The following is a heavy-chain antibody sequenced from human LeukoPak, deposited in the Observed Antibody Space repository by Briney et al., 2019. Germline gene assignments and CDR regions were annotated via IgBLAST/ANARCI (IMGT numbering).Heavy chain of an antibody. CDR3: ARDRVLSSSWQGNGYYYGMDV. D-gene: IGHD6-13*01. V-gene: IGHV3-30*04. CDR2: ISYDGSNK. J-gene: IGHJ6*04. CDR1: GFTFSSYA. Sequence: GGSLRLSCAASGFTFSSYAMHWVRQAPGKGLERVAVISYDGSNKYYAYSVKGRFTISRDNSKNTLYLQMNSLRAEDTAVYYCARDRVLSSSWQGNGYYYGMDVWGKGTTVTVSS.